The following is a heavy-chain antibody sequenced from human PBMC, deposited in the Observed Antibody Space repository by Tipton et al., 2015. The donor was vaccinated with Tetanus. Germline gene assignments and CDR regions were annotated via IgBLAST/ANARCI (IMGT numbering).Heavy chain of an antibody. CDR3: AKGVDYYDSSGPHDY. CDR1: GFTFSSYA. D-gene: IGHD3-22*01. J-gene: IGHJ4*02. V-gene: IGHV3-23*01. CDR2: ISGSGGST. Sequence: AASGFTFSSYAMSWVRQAPGKGLEWVSAISGSGGSTYYADSVKGRFTISRDNSKNTLYLQMNSLRAEDTAVYYCAKGVDYYDSSGPHDYWGQGTLVTVSS.